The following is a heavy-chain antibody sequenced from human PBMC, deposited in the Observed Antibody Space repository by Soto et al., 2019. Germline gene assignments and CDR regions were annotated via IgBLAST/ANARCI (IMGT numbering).Heavy chain of an antibody. V-gene: IGHV1-18*01. J-gene: IGHJ4*02. D-gene: IGHD3-10*01. Sequence: ASVKVSCKASAYTSTSYGISWVRQAPGQGLEWMGWISAYNGNTNYAQKLQGRVTMTTDTSTSTAYMELRSPRSDDTAVYYCARVGPITMVRGVSVSISRYFDYWGQGTLVTVSS. CDR3: ARVGPITMVRGVSVSISRYFDY. CDR1: AYTSTSYG. CDR2: ISAYNGNT.